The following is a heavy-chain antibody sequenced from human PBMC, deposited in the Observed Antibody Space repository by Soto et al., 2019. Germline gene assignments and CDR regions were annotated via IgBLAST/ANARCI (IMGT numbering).Heavy chain of an antibody. Sequence: GGSLRLSCAASGFTFSSYSMNWVRQAPGKGLEWVSSISSSSSYIYYADSVKGQFTISRDNAKNSLYQQMNSLRAEDTAVYYCARGETNIHDYWGQGTLVTVSS. CDR1: GFTFSSYS. CDR2: ISSSSSYI. D-gene: IGHD1-1*01. J-gene: IGHJ4*02. CDR3: ARGETNIHDY. V-gene: IGHV3-21*01.